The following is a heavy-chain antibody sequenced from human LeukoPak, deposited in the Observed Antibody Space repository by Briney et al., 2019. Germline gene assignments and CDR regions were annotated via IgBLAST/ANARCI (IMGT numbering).Heavy chain of an antibody. Sequence: ASVKVPCKASGGTFSSYAISWVRQAPGQGLEWMGGIIPIFGTANYAQKFQGRVTITTDESTSTAYMELSSLRSEDTAVYYCASLEWLPPEYYYYMDVWGKGTTVTVSS. CDR2: IIPIFGTA. D-gene: IGHD3-3*01. CDR3: ASLEWLPPEYYYYMDV. J-gene: IGHJ6*03. V-gene: IGHV1-69*05. CDR1: GGTFSSYA.